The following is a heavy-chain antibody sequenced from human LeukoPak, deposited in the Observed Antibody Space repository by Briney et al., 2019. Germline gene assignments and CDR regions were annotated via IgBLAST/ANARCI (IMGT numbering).Heavy chain of an antibody. CDR2: ISGSGGST. Sequence: GGSLRLSCAASGFTFSSYAMSWVRQAPGKGLEWVSAISGSGGSTYYADSVKGRFTISRDNSKNTLYLQMNSLRAEDTAVYYCAKDPTYGDYGTYYFDYWGQGTLVTVSS. D-gene: IGHD4-17*01. CDR3: AKDPTYGDYGTYYFDY. CDR1: GFTFSSYA. J-gene: IGHJ4*02. V-gene: IGHV3-23*01.